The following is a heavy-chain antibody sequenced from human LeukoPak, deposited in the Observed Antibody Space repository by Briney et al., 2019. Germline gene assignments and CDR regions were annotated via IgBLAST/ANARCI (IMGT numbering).Heavy chain of an antibody. Sequence: SETLSLTCAVYGGSFSGYYWSWIRQPPGKGLEWIGYIYYSGSTNYNPSLKSRVTISVDTSKNQFSLKLSSVTAADTAVYYCARDIADCSGGSCHSNWFDPWGQGTLVTVSS. V-gene: IGHV4-59*01. J-gene: IGHJ5*02. CDR3: ARDIADCSGGSCHSNWFDP. CDR1: GGSFSGYY. D-gene: IGHD2-15*01. CDR2: IYYSGST.